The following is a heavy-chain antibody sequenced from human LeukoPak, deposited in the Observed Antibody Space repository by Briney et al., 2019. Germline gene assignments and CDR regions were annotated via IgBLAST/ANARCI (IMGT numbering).Heavy chain of an antibody. CDR2: MYNSGST. CDR3: ARGIESYGGYGY. Sequence: SETLSLTCTVSGGSISGSYWSWIRQPPGKGLEWIAYMYNSGSTNYNPSLKSRVTISIDTSKNQFSLKLSSLTAADTAIYYCARGIESYGGYGYWGQGILVTVSS. CDR1: GGSISGSY. J-gene: IGHJ4*02. V-gene: IGHV4-59*01. D-gene: IGHD4-17*01.